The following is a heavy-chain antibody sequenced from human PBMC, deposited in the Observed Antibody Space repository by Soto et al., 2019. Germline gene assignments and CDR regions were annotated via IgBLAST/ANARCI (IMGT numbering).Heavy chain of an antibody. D-gene: IGHD6-6*01. CDR3: AKDSSIADRANWFDP. CDR2: ISGSGGST. CDR1: GFTFSSYA. J-gene: IGHJ5*02. Sequence: RLSCAASGFTFSSYAMSWVRQAPGKGLEWVSAISGSGGSTYYADSVKGRFTISRDNSKNTLYLQMNSLRAEDTAVYYCAKDSSIADRANWFDPWGQGTLVTVSS. V-gene: IGHV3-23*01.